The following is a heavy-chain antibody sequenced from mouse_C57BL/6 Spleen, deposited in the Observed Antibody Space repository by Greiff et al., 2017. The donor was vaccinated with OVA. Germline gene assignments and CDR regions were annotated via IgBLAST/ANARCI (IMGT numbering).Heavy chain of an antibody. J-gene: IGHJ4*01. CDR3: ARSVNGYYYGSSPY. V-gene: IGHV1-54*01. CDR1: GYAFTNYL. D-gene: IGHD1-1*01. CDR2: INPGSGGT. Sequence: QVQLQQSGAELVRPGTSVKVSCKASGYAFTNYLIEWVKQRPGQGLEWIGVINPGSGGTNYNEKLKGKATLTADKSSSTAYMQLSSLTSEDSAVYFCARSVNGYYYGSSPYWGQGTSVTVSS.